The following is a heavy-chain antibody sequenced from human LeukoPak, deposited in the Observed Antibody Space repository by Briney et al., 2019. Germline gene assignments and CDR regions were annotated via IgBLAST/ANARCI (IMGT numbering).Heavy chain of an antibody. CDR2: INPNSGGT. Sequence: GASVKVSCKASGYTFTGYYMHWVRQAPGQGLEWMGWINPNSGGTNYAQKFRGRVTMTRDTSISTAYMELSRLRSDDTAVYYCALNYDFWSGYYKPWGQGTLVTVSS. CDR1: GYTFTGYY. CDR3: ALNYDFWSGYYKP. J-gene: IGHJ5*02. D-gene: IGHD3-3*01. V-gene: IGHV1-2*02.